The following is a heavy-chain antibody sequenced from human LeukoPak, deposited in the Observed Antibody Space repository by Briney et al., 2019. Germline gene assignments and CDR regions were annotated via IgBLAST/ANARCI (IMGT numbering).Heavy chain of an antibody. CDR3: ARDAPAAAGYNWFDP. D-gene: IGHD6-13*01. V-gene: IGHV1-69*05. CDR1: GGTFSSYA. Sequence: ASVKVSCKASGGTFSSYAISWVRQAPGQGLEWMGGIIPIFGTANYAQKFQGRVTIITDESTSTAYMELSSLRSEDTAVYYCARDAPAAAGYNWFDPWGQGTLVTVSS. CDR2: IIPIFGTA. J-gene: IGHJ5*02.